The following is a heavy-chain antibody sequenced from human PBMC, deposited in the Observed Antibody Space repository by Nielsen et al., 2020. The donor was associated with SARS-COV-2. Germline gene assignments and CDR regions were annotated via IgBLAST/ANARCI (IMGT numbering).Heavy chain of an antibody. CDR3: ARVGSSGYFRHYFDY. J-gene: IGHJ4*02. D-gene: IGHD3-22*01. CDR2: IYYSGST. Sequence: GSLRLSCTVSGGSISSYYWSWIRQPPGKGLEWIGYIYYSGSTNYNPSLKSRVTISVDTSKNQFSLKLSPVTAADTAVYYCARVGSSGYFRHYFDYWGQGTLVTVSS. V-gene: IGHV4-59*01. CDR1: GGSISSYY.